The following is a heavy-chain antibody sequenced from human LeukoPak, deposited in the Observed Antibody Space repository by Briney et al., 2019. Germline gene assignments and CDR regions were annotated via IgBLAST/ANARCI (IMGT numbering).Heavy chain of an antibody. V-gene: IGHV3-33*01. J-gene: IGHJ4*02. D-gene: IGHD6-13*01. CDR1: GFTFSSYG. Sequence: GGSLRLSCAASGFTFSSYGMHWVRQAPGKGLEWVAVIWYDGSNKYYADSVKGRFTISRDNSKNTLYLQMNSLRAEDTAVYYCAREDEAGSFDYWGQGTLVTVSS. CDR3: AREDEAGSFDY. CDR2: IWYDGSNK.